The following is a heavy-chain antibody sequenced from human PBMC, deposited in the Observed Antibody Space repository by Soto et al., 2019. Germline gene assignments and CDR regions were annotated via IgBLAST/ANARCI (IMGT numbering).Heavy chain of an antibody. CDR1: GFTFRSYA. CDR2: ISGSGGST. J-gene: IGHJ6*02. CDR3: AKDTGAAYYYYYFGMDV. D-gene: IGHD1-26*01. V-gene: IGHV3-23*01. Sequence: EVQLLASGGGLVQPGGSLRLSCAASGFTFRSYAMSWVRQAPGKGLEWVSAISGSGGSTYYADSVKGRFTISRDNSKNTLYLQMNSLRAEDTAVYYCAKDTGAAYYYYYFGMDVWGQGTTVTVSS.